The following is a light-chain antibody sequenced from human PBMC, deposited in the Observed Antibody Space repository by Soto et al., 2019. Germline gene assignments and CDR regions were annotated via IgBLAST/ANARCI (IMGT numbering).Light chain of an antibody. CDR1: QDISSW. V-gene: IGKV1-12*01. J-gene: IGKJ3*01. CDR3: QQTNSLPRN. CDR2: GAS. Sequence: DIEMTQSPSSVSASVGDRVTITCRASQDISSWVAWYQHKPGTAPKLLIYGASRLQTGVPERFSGSGSGRDFSLTINSLQPGDFATYYCQQTNSLPRNFGPGTTVDFK.